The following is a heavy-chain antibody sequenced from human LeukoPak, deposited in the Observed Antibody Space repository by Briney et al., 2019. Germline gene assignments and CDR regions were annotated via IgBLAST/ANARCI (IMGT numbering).Heavy chain of an antibody. D-gene: IGHD4-11*01. Sequence: GGSLRLSCAASGFTFGIYAMSWVRQAPGKGLEWVSVISGSDSNTYYADSVKGRFTISRDNSKNTVYLQMNSLSAEDTAVYYCARTVRADYWGQGTLVTVSS. J-gene: IGHJ4*02. CDR1: GFTFGIYA. CDR3: ARTVRADY. CDR2: ISGSDSNT. V-gene: IGHV3-23*01.